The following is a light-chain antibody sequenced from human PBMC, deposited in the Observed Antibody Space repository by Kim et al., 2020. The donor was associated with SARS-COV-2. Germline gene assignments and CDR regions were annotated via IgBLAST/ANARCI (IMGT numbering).Light chain of an antibody. CDR2: LNSDGSH. J-gene: IGLJ3*02. Sequence: SVKLTCPLRSGHSSYAIAWHQQQPEKGPRYLMKLNSDGSHSKGDGIPDRFSGSSSGAERYLTISSLQSEDEADYYCQTWDTGIQVFGGGTQLTVL. V-gene: IGLV4-69*01. CDR1: SGHSSYA. CDR3: QTWDTGIQV.